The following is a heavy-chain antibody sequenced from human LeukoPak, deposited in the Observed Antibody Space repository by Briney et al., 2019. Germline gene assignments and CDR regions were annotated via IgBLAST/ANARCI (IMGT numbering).Heavy chain of an antibody. D-gene: IGHD6-19*01. CDR1: GGSISSGGYY. CDR3: ARDLRGWSNNWFDP. Sequence: PSETLSLTCTVSGGSISSGGYYWSWIRQHPGKGLEWIGYIYYNGSTYYNPSLKSRVTISVDTSKNQFSLKLSSATAADTAVYYCARDLRGWSNNWFDPWGQGTLVTVSS. J-gene: IGHJ5*02. V-gene: IGHV4-31*03. CDR2: IYYNGST.